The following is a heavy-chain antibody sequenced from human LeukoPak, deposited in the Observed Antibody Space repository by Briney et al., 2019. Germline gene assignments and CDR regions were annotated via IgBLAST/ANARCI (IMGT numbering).Heavy chain of an antibody. J-gene: IGHJ4*02. CDR2: IYPRDDST. V-gene: IGHV1-46*01. Sequence: ASVKVSCKASGYSFTSNYIHWVRQAPGQGLEWMGMIYPRDDSTSYAQRFQDRVTVTRDTSTSTVHMELSGLRSEDTAVYYCARDQEGFDYWGQGTQVTVSS. CDR1: GYSFTSNY. CDR3: ARDQEGFDY.